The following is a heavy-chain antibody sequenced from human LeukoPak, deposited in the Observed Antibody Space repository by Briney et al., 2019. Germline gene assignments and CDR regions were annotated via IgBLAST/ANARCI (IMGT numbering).Heavy chain of an antibody. Sequence: ASVKVSCKVSGYTLTELSMHWGRQAPGKGLGWMGGLDPEDGETIYAQKFQGRVTMTEDTSTDTAYMELSRLSSADTAVYYRATTLPWYSGYYRIDYWGQGTLVTVSS. CDR1: GYTLTELS. J-gene: IGHJ4*02. D-gene: IGHD3-22*01. V-gene: IGHV1-24*01. CDR3: ATTLPWYSGYYRIDY. CDR2: LDPEDGET.